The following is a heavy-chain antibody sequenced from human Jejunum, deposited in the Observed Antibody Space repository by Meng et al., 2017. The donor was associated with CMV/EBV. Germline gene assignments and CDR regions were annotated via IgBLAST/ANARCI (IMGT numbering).Heavy chain of an antibody. CDR1: SRSHW. D-gene: IGHD2-2*02. CDR3: ARGHCTRTSCYTGAFDH. Sequence: SRSHWWGWVRQPPGKGLEWIGEISPTEASNYNPSLKSRVSMSVDRSKNQFSLKVRSVTAADTAVYYCARGHCTRTSCYTGAFDHWGQGIRVTVSS. CDR2: ISPTEAS. J-gene: IGHJ4*02. V-gene: IGHV4-4*02.